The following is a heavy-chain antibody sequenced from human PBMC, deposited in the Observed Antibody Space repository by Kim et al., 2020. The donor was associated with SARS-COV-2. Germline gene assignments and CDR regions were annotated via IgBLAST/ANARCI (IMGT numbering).Heavy chain of an antibody. CDR3: ARDSGWGFDY. CDR2: EK. D-gene: IGHD6-19*01. V-gene: IGHV3-7*01. J-gene: IGHJ4*02. Sequence: EKYFVDSVKGRFIISRDNAKNSLFLQMNSLRAEDKAVYFCARDSGWGFDYWGQGTLVTVSS.